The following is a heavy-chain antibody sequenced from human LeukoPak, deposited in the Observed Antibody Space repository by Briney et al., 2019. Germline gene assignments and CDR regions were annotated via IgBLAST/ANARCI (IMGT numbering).Heavy chain of an antibody. V-gene: IGHV4-39*01. Sequence: SETLSLTCTVSGGSVTVSDYYWAWIRQPPGKGREWIGSIYYSGSTYYNPSLKSRVTLFVDTSKNQFSLKLSSVTAADTSVYYCARRRGSSWYFGYWGQGTLVTVSS. J-gene: IGHJ4*02. CDR2: IYYSGST. D-gene: IGHD6-13*01. CDR1: GGSVTVSDYY. CDR3: ARRRGSSWYFGY.